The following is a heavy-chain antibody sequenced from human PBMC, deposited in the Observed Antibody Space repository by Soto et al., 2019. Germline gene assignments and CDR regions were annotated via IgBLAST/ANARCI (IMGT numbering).Heavy chain of an antibody. CDR2: IYYSGST. D-gene: IGHD5-18*01. Sequence: SETLSLTCTVSGGSISSGDYYWSWIRQPPGKGLEWIGYIYYSGSTYYNPSLKSRVTISVDTPKNQFSLKLSSVTAADTAVYYCARGYSYGYWFDPWGQGTLVTVSS. V-gene: IGHV4-30-4*01. CDR1: GGSISSGDYY. J-gene: IGHJ5*02. CDR3: ARGYSYGYWFDP.